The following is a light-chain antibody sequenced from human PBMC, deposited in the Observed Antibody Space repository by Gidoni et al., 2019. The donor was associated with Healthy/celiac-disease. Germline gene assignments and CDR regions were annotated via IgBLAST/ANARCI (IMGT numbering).Light chain of an antibody. V-gene: IGKV3-11*01. CDR3: QQRSNWPPFT. J-gene: IGKJ3*01. CDR1: QSVRAY. CDR2: DAS. Sequence: LSLCPGERAPPAVRGSQSVRAYASWYKHKPGQAPRLLIYDASNRATGIPARFSGSGSGTDFTLTISSLEPEDFAVYYCQQRSNWPPFTFGHGTKVDIK.